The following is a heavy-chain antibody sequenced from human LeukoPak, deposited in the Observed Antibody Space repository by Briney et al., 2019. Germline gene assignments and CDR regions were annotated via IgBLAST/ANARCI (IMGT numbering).Heavy chain of an antibody. CDR1: GYTFTIYG. J-gene: IGHJ6*02. CDR2: ISAYNGNT. V-gene: IGHV1-18*01. D-gene: IGHD2-2*01. Sequence: ASVNVSCKASGYTFTIYGISWVRQAPGQGLEWMGWISAYNGNTNYAQKLQGRVTMTTDTSTSTAYMELRSLRSDDTAVYYCARDDIVVVPAAIGAGPTDYGMDVWGQGTTVTVSS. CDR3: ARDDIVVVPAAIGAGPTDYGMDV.